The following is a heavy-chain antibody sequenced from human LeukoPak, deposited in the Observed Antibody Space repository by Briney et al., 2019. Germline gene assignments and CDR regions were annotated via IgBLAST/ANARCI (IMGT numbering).Heavy chain of an antibody. V-gene: IGHV3-23*01. CDR2: ISGSGGST. Sequence: GGSLRLSCAASGFTFSSYAMSWVRQAPGKGLEWVSAISGSGGSTYYADSVKGRFTISRDNSKNTAYLQMNSLKTEDTAVYYCTSPVSSVSGSHPAEVAAMRDCWGQGTLVTVSS. J-gene: IGHJ4*02. CDR1: GFTFSSYA. CDR3: TSPVSSVSGSHPAEVAAMRDC. D-gene: IGHD1-26*01.